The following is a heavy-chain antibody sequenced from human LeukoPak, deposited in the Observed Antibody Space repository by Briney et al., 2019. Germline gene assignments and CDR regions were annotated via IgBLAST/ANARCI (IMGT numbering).Heavy chain of an antibody. CDR3: ARTTTFAPHFDY. V-gene: IGHV3-66*01. CDR2: IYSGGTT. Sequence: GGSLRLSCAASGFTLNTYVTMYWVRQAPGKGLEWVSVIYSGGTTYYADSVKGRFTISRDNSKNTLYLQMNSLRAEDTAVYYCARTTTFAPHFDYWGQGTLVTVSS. J-gene: IGHJ4*02. D-gene: IGHD1-1*01. CDR1: GFTLNTYV.